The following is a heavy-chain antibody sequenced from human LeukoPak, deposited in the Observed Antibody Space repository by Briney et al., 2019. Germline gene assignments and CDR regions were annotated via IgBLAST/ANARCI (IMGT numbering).Heavy chain of an antibody. CDR3: AKYASSWFYYFDY. CDR1: GFTFSSYA. V-gene: IGHV3-23*01. CDR2: VSDSGGRT. J-gene: IGHJ4*02. D-gene: IGHD6-13*01. Sequence: PGGSLRLSCAASGFTFSSYAMGWVRQAPGKGLEWVSAVSDSGGRTYYADSVKGRFTISRDNSKNTLFLQMNSLRADDTAVYYCAKYASSWFYYFDYWGQGTLVTVSS.